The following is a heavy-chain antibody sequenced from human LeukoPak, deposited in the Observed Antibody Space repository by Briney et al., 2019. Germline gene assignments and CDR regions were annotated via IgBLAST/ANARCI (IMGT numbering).Heavy chain of an antibody. V-gene: IGHV4-38-2*02. CDR1: GYSISSGYY. Sequence: SETLSLTCTVSGYSISSGYYWGWIRQPPGKGLEWIGSIYHSGSTYYNPSLKSRVTISVDTSKNQFSLKLSSVTAADTAVYYCARTYDFWSGYHYWGQGTLVTVSS. D-gene: IGHD3-3*01. CDR3: ARTYDFWSGYHY. CDR2: IYHSGST. J-gene: IGHJ4*02.